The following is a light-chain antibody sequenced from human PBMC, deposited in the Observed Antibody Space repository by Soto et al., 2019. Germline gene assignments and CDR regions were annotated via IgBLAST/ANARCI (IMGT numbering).Light chain of an antibody. Sequence: DIQMTQSPSSLSASVGDTVTITCRASQHITNDCAWYQQKAGRAPKCLILLASRLQTGVPSRFSGSGSGTEFTLTISSLQPEYLAPYYCLHHNGYSTVFGRGTKVAIK. V-gene: IGKV1-17*01. J-gene: IGKJ2*01. CDR3: LHHNGYSTV. CDR2: LAS. CDR1: QHITND.